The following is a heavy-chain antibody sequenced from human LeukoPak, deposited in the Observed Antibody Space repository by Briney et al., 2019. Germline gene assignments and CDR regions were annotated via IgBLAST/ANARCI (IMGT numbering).Heavy chain of an antibody. D-gene: IGHD3-3*01. CDR1: GGSISGYY. J-gene: IGHJ5*02. CDR2: MYYSGST. CDR3: ARGTVFGVATNWFDP. Sequence: KASETLSLTCSVSGGSISGYYWSWIRQPPGKGLEWIGDMYYSGSTNYNPSLESRVTISVDTSKKQISLKLNSVTAADTAVYYCARGTVFGVATNWFDPWGQGTLVTVSS. V-gene: IGHV4-59*01.